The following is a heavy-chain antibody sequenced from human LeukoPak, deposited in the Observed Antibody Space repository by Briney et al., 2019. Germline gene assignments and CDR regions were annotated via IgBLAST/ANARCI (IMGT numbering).Heavy chain of an antibody. CDR2: IIPIFGTA. CDR1: GGTFSSYA. J-gene: IGHJ4*02. CDR3: ARVIVVHGIYYFDY. Sequence: SVKVSCKASGGTFSSYAISWVRRAPGQRLEWMGGIIPIFGTANYAQKFQGRVTITADESTSTAYMELSSLRSEDTAVYYCARVIVVHGIYYFDYWGQGTLVTVSS. V-gene: IGHV1-69*13. D-gene: IGHD1-26*01.